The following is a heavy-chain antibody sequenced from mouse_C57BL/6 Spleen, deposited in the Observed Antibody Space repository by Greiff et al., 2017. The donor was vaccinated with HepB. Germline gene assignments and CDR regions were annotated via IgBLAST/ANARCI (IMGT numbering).Heavy chain of an antibody. J-gene: IGHJ2*01. Sequence: VQLQQSGAELVRPGASVTLSCKASGYTFTDYEMHWVKQTPVHGLEWIGAIDPETGGTAYNQKFKGKAILTADKSSSTAYMELRSLTSEDSAVYYCTRKRITFDYWGQGTTLTVSS. V-gene: IGHV1-15*01. CDR1: GYTFTDYE. D-gene: IGHD1-3*01. CDR3: TRKRITFDY. CDR2: IDPETGGT.